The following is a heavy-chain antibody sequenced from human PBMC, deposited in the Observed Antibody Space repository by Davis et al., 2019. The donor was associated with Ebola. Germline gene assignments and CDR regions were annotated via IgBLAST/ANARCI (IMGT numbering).Heavy chain of an antibody. CDR1: GFTFSRYG. Sequence: PGGSLRLSCEASGFTFSRYGVHWVRQAPGKGLEWVAFIRSEATSQDYGKSVQGRFFISRDDSKNTLYLQMNSLRAEDTATYFCARVLNHGDYSSNWFDPRGQGTLVTVFS. V-gene: IGHV3-30*02. CDR2: IRSEATSQ. CDR3: ARVLNHGDYSSNWFDP. D-gene: IGHD2-15*01. J-gene: IGHJ5*02.